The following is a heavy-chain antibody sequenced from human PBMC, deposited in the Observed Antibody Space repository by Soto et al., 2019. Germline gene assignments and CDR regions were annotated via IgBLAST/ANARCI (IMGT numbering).Heavy chain of an antibody. CDR2: ISPYNGNT. CDR3: ARDPPPPDY. V-gene: IGHV1-18*01. CDR1: GGTFSSYA. Sequence: ASVKVSCKASGGTFSSYAISWVRQAPGQGLEWMGWISPYNGNTNYAQKLQGRVTMTTDTSTSTAYMELRSLRSDDTAVYYCARDPPPPDYWGQGTLVTVSS. J-gene: IGHJ4*02.